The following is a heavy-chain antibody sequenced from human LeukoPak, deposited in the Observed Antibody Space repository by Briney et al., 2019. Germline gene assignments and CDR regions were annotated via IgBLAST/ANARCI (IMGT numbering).Heavy chain of an antibody. CDR1: GFTFGNYA. J-gene: IGHJ4*02. CDR3: AKRMNYFDY. Sequence: GGSLRLSCAASGFTFGNYAMTWVRQAPGKGLEWVSAISGSGGSTYYADSVKGRFTISRDNSKNTLYLQMNSLRAEDTAVYYCAKRMNYFDYWGQGTLVTVSS. CDR2: ISGSGGST. D-gene: IGHD2-15*01. V-gene: IGHV3-23*01.